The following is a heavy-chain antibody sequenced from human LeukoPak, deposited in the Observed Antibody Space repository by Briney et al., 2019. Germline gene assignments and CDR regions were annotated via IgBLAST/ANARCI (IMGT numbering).Heavy chain of an antibody. Sequence: SVKVSCKASGYTFTGYYMHWVRQAPGQGLEWMGRIIPIFGTANYAQKFQGRVTITTDESTSTAYMELSSLRSEDTAVYYCTRRGYSYGYYFDYWGQGTLVTVSS. CDR3: TRRGYSYGYYFDY. D-gene: IGHD5-18*01. CDR1: GYTFTGYY. CDR2: IIPIFGTA. V-gene: IGHV1-69*05. J-gene: IGHJ4*02.